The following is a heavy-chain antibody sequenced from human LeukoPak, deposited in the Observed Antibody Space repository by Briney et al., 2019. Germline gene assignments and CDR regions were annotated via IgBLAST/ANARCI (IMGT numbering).Heavy chain of an antibody. Sequence: GGSLRLSCAASGFTFSSYSMNWVRQAPGKGLEWVSSISSSSSYIYYADSAKGRFTISRDNAKSSLYLQMNSLRAEDTAVYYCARDFGREATGAFDIWGQGTMVTVSS. CDR1: GFTFSSYS. CDR2: ISSSSSYI. J-gene: IGHJ3*02. D-gene: IGHD3/OR15-3a*01. V-gene: IGHV3-21*01. CDR3: ARDFGREATGAFDI.